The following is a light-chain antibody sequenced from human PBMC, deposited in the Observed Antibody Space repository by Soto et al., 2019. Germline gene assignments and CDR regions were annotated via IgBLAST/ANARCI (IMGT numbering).Light chain of an antibody. CDR3: QSYDSRLSGSV. V-gene: IGLV1-40*01. J-gene: IGLJ1*01. CDR2: GDT. Sequence: QSVLTQPPSVSGAPGQRVTISCTGSNSNIGADYAVHGYQHLPGTAPKLLLTGDTSRPSGVPDRFSGSKSGASASLAITDLQAEDEADYYCQSYDSRLSGSVFGPGTKVTVL. CDR1: NSNIGADYA.